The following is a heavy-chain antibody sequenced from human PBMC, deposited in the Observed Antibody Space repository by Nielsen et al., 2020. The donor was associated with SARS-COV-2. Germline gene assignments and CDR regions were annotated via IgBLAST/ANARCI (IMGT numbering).Heavy chain of an antibody. CDR2: IYYSGST. Sequence: SETLSLTCAVYGGSFSGYYWGWIRQPPGKGLEWIGSIYYSGSTYYNPSLKSQVTISVDTSKNQFSLKLSSVTAADTAVYYCARQGGCSGGSCYSGWFDPWGQGTLVTVSS. V-gene: IGHV4-39*01. CDR1: GGSFSGYY. J-gene: IGHJ5*02. D-gene: IGHD2-15*01. CDR3: ARQGGCSGGSCYSGWFDP.